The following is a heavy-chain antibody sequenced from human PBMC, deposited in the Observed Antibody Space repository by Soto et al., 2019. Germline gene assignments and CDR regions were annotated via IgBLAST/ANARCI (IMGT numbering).Heavy chain of an antibody. V-gene: IGHV4-59*08. J-gene: IGHJ4*02. CDR1: GGSISSYY. D-gene: IGHD1-26*01. CDR2: IYYSGST. Sequence: SETLSLTCTVSGGSISSYYWSWIRQPPGKGLEWIGYIYYSGSTNYNPSLKSRVTISVDTSKNQFSLKLSSVTAADTAVYYCARVFLSGGSSVDNWGQGTLVTVS. CDR3: ARVFLSGGSSVDN.